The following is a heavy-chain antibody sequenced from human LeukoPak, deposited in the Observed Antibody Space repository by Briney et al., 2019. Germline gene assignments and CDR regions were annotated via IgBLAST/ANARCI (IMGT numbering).Heavy chain of an antibody. CDR1: GFTFSNYA. CDR2: TSYGGHNK. D-gene: IGHD3-22*01. J-gene: IGHJ4*02. CDR3: ARDRTLYYDNSGLDY. Sequence: GRSLRLSCVASGFTFSNYAMHWVRQAPGKGLEWVAVTSYGGHNKYYADSVKGRFTISRDNSKNTLYLQMISLRAEDTAVYYCARDRTLYYDNSGLDYWGQGTLVTVSS. V-gene: IGHV3-30*04.